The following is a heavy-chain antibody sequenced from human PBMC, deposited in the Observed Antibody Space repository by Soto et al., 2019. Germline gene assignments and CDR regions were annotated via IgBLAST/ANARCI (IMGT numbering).Heavy chain of an antibody. J-gene: IGHJ6*02. CDR1: AFSLSNVW. CDR2: IKSKTDGGTT. D-gene: IGHD2-15*01. Sequence: EVPLVESGGGLIKPGGSLRLSCAASAFSLSNVWMNWVRQAPGKGLEWVGRIKSKTDGGTTDVAAPVKGRFTISRDDSKNTLYLQMSSLKTVDTAVYYCTTDLLRYYVMAVWGQGTTVTVSS. V-gene: IGHV3-15*07. CDR3: TTDLLRYYVMAV.